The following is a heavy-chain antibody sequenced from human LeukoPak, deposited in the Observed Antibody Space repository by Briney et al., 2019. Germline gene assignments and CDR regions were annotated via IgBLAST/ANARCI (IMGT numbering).Heavy chain of an antibody. V-gene: IGHV4-39*07. J-gene: IGHJ4*02. CDR2: IYYSGSA. D-gene: IGHD1-20*01. CDR1: GGSVNSGTYY. Sequence: PSETLSLTCTVSGGSVNSGTYYWSWIRQPPGKGLEWIGNIYYSGSAYYNPSLKGRVTMSVDTSKNQFSLKLSSVTAADTAVYYCARSYNWNDALDYWGQGTLVTVSS. CDR3: ARSYNWNDALDY.